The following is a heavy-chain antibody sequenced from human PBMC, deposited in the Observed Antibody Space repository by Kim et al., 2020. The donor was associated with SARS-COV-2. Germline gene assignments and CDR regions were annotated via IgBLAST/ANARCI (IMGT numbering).Heavy chain of an antibody. CDR2: IYPGNSDP. CDR3: ATTLRVPGNIDGFEF. J-gene: IGHJ4*02. D-gene: IGHD6-19*01. Sequence: GESLKISCKASGYSFTSYWIGWVRQMPGKGLEWMGIIYPGNSDPRYSPSFQGQITISADKSVNTAYLQWSGLKASVTAMYFCATTLRVPGNIDGFEFWGQGTLVTVSS. CDR1: GYSFTSYW. V-gene: IGHV5-51*01.